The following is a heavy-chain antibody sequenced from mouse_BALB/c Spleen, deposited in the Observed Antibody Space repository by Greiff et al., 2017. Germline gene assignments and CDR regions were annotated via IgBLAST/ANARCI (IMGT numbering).Heavy chain of an antibody. D-gene: IGHD1-1*01. CDR3: VRDPAYYGSSYGWFAY. Sequence: QVQLKQSGPGLVAPSQSLSITCTVSGFSLTSYDISWIRQPPGKGLEWLGVIWTGGGTNYNSAFMSRLSISKDNSKSQVFLKMNSLQTDDTAIYYCVRDPAYYGSSYGWFAYWGQGTLVTVSA. CDR1: GFSLTSYD. CDR2: IWTGGGT. V-gene: IGHV2-9-2*01. J-gene: IGHJ3*01.